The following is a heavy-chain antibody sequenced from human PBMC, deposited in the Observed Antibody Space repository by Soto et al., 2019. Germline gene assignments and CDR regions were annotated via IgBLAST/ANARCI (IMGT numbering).Heavy chain of an antibody. J-gene: IGHJ4*02. CDR1: GFTFNTYS. V-gene: IGHV3-48*01. D-gene: IGHD6-13*01. Sequence: PGGSLRLSCAASGFTFNTYSMNWVRQAPGKGLEWVSYISSSSSTIYYADSVKGRFTISRDNSKNTLYLQMNSLRAEDTAVYYCAKGDRIAAAGHFDYWGQGTLVTVSS. CDR3: AKGDRIAAAGHFDY. CDR2: ISSSSSTI.